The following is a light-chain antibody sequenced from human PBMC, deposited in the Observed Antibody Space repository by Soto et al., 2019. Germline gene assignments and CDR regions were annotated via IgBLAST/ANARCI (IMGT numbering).Light chain of an antibody. CDR1: SSDIGGYNY. Sequence: QSALTQPASVSGSPGQSITISCTGTSSDIGGYNYVSWYQHHPGKAPKLMFYDVMNRPSGVSNRFSGSKSGNTASLTISGLQAEDESDYYCSSYTSSSTLVFGGGTKLTVL. CDR2: DVM. V-gene: IGLV2-14*03. J-gene: IGLJ3*02. CDR3: SSYTSSSTLV.